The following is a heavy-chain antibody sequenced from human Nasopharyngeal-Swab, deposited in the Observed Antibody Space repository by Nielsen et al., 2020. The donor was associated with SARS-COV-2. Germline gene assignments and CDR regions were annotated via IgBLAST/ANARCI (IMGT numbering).Heavy chain of an antibody. V-gene: IGHV3-9*01. Sequence: SLKISCAASGFTFDDYAMHWVRQAPGKGLEWVSGISWNSGSIGYADSVKGRFTISRDNAKNSLYLQMNSLRAEDTAVYYCARVWFGELLSNDYWGQGTLVTVSS. D-gene: IGHD3-10*01. CDR3: ARVWFGELLSNDY. CDR1: GFTFDDYA. CDR2: ISWNSGSI. J-gene: IGHJ4*02.